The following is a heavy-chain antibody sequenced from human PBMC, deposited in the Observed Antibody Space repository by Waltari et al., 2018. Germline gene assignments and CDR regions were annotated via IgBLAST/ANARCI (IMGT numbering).Heavy chain of an antibody. D-gene: IGHD2-15*01. J-gene: IGHJ4*02. Sequence: EVQVVESGGGLVQPGGSLRLSCTASRFTVSGYWMHWVRQATGKGLVWVSRINPDGNTINYADSVRGRFTISRDSARNTLYLQMNSLRADDTAVYYCVRDFGGNLDSWGQGTLVTVSS. CDR1: RFTVSGYW. V-gene: IGHV3-74*01. CDR3: VRDFGGNLDS. CDR2: INPDGNTI.